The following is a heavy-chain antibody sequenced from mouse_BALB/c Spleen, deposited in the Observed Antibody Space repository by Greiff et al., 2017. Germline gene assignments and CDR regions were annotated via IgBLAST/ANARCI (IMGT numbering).Heavy chain of an antibody. CDR1: GFSLTGYG. V-gene: IGHV2-6-7*01. D-gene: IGHD2-3*01. CDR2: ICGDGST. Sequence: VKLQESGPGLVAPSQSLSISCTVSGFSLTGYGVNWVRQPPGQGLEWLGMICGDGSTDYNSALKSRLTISKDNSKNQVFLKMNSLRTDDTAGYYCAKEDGYYSWFAYWGQGTLVTVSA. CDR3: AKEDGYYSWFAY. J-gene: IGHJ3*01.